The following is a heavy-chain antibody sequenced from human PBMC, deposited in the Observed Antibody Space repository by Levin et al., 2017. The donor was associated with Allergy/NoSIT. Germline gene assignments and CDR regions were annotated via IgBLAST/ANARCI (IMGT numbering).Heavy chain of an antibody. CDR1: GFTFSSYS. CDR2: ISSSSSYI. D-gene: IGHD6-19*01. CDR3: ARDLGAVAGTDY. J-gene: IGHJ4*02. V-gene: IGHV3-21*01. Sequence: AGESLKISCAASGFTFSSYSMNWVRQAPGKGLEWVSSISSSSSYIYYADSVKGRFTISRDNAKNSLYLQMNSLRAEDTAVYYCARDLGAVAGTDYWGQGTLVTVSS.